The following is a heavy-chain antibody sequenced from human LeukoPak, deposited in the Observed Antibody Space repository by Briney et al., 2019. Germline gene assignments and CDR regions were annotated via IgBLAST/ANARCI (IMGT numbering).Heavy chain of an antibody. V-gene: IGHV6-1*01. J-gene: IGHJ5*02. CDR3: ARARVGGWFDP. D-gene: IGHD2-15*01. Sequence: SQTLSLTCAVSGDSVSSNSAAWNWISPSQSRGLEWLGRTYYRSKWYNDYEVSVKSRITINPDTSKNQFSLQLNSVTPADTAVYYCARARVGGWFDPWGQGTLVTVSS. CDR1: GDSVSSNSAA. CDR2: TYYRSKWYN.